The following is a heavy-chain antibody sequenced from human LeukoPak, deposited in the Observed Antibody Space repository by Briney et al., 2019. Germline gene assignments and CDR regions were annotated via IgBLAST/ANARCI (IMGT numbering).Heavy chain of an antibody. D-gene: IGHD3-3*01. CDR1: GFTFDDYT. CDR3: AKEARYYGFWSGYYSPYFDY. V-gene: IGHV3-43*01. J-gene: IGHJ4*02. CDR2: ISWDGGST. Sequence: GGSLRLSCAASGFTFDDYTMHWVRQAPGKGLEWVSLISWDGGSTYYADSVKGRFTISRGNSKNSLYLQMNSLRTEDTALYYCAKEARYYGFWSGYYSPYFDYWGQGTLVTVSS.